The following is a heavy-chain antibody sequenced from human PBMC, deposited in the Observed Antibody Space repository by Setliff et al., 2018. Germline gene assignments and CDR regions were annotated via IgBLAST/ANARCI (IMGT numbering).Heavy chain of an antibody. CDR3: ARASRFGTIRYRGDYYMDV. CDR2: INTNTGNP. D-gene: IGHD5-12*01. Sequence: ASVKVSCKASGYTFTNYDINWVRQAPGQGLEWMGWINTNTGNPSYAQGFTGRFVFPLDTSVSTAYLQISSLKSEDSAVYYCARASRFGTIRYRGDYYMDVWGKGTTVTVSS. V-gene: IGHV7-4-1*02. J-gene: IGHJ6*03. CDR1: GYTFTNYD.